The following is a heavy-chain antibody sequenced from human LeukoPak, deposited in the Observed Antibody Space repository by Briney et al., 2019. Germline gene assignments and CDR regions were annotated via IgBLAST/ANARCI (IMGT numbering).Heavy chain of an antibody. V-gene: IGHV1-18*01. CDR1: GYTFTSYG. CDR2: ISAYNGNT. Sequence: EASVKVSCKASGYTFTSYGISWVRQAPGQGLEWMGWISAYNGNTNYAQKLQGRVTMTTDTSTSTAYMELRSLRSDDTAVYYCARDPGDILTGYPPFDHWGQGTLVTVSS. D-gene: IGHD3-9*01. CDR3: ARDPGDILTGYPPFDH. J-gene: IGHJ4*02.